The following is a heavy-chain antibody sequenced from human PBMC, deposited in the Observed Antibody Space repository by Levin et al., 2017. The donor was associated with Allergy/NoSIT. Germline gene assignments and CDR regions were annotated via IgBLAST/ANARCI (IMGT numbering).Heavy chain of an antibody. CDR3: ASAGPGAYGDFSFDY. CDR2: MNPNSGNT. V-gene: IGHV1-8*01. CDR1: GYTFTSYD. D-gene: IGHD4-17*01. J-gene: IGHJ4*02. Sequence: ASVKVSCKASGYTFTSYDINWVRQATGQGLEWMGWMNPNSGNTGYAQKFQGRVTMTRNTSISTAYMELSSLRSEDTAVYYCASAGPGAYGDFSFDYWGQGTLVTVSS.